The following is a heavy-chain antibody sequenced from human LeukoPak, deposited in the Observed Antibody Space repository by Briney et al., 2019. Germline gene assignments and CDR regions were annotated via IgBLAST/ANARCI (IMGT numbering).Heavy chain of an antibody. CDR1: GFTFNIYA. J-gene: IGHJ3*01. D-gene: IGHD5-12*01. CDR2: IFHSGGDT. Sequence: PGGSLRLSCAASGFTFNIYAMSWVRQAPGKGLEWVSSIFHSGGDTYYTDSVRGRFTISSDSSKNTLFLQMNGLRAEDTAIYYCAKYLPPSGSQYALDFWGQGTLVTVSS. CDR3: AKYLPPSGSQYALDF. V-gene: IGHV3-23*01.